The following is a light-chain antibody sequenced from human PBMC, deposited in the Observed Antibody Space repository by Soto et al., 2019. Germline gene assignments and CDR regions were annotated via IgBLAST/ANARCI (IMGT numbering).Light chain of an antibody. V-gene: IGKV1-33*01. CDR3: QQYDTLPPT. J-gene: IGKJ4*01. CDR2: DAS. CDR1: QDISNY. Sequence: DIQMTQSPSSLYASVGDRVTITCQASQDISNYLNWYQQKPGKAPKLLIYDASNLETGVPSRFSGSGSGTDFTITISSLQPEDIATYYCQQYDTLPPTFGGGTKVEIK.